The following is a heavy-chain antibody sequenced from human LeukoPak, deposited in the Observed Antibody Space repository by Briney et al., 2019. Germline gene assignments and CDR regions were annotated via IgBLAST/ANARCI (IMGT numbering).Heavy chain of an antibody. CDR3: AKGSDYYDSSGYYVGAFDI. CDR2: ISYDGSNK. V-gene: IGHV3-30*18. Sequence: GGSLRLSCAASGFTFSSYGMHWVRQAPGKGLEWVAVISYDGSNKYYADSVKGRFTISRDNSKNTLYLQMNSLRAEDTAVYYCAKGSDYYDSSGYYVGAFDIWGQETMVTVSS. CDR1: GFTFSSYG. D-gene: IGHD3-22*01. J-gene: IGHJ3*02.